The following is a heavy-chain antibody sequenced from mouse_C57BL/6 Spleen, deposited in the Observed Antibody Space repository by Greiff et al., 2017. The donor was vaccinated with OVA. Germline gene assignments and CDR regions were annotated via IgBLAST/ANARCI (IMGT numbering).Heavy chain of an antibody. V-gene: IGHV1-61*01. CDR2: IYPSDSET. J-gene: IGHJ3*01. D-gene: IGHD1-1*01. CDR1: GYTFTSYW. CDR3: ARSLTTVVAKAY. Sequence: QVQLQQPGAELVRPGSSVKLSCKASGYTFTSYWMDWVKQRPGQGLEWIGNIYPSDSETHYNQKFKDKATLTVDKSSSTAYMQLSSLTSEDSAVFYCARSLTTVVAKAYRGQGTLVTVSA.